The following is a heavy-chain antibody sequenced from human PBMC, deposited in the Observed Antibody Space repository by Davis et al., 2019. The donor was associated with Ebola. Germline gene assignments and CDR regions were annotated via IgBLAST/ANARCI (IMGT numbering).Heavy chain of an antibody. CDR2: IYYSGST. Sequence: MPSETLSLTCTVSGGSVSSGSYYWSWIRQPPGKGLEWIGYIYYSGSTNYNPSLKSRVTISVDTSKNQFPLKLSSVTAADTAVYYCARARRSGYDSVYWGQGTLVTVSS. CDR1: GGSVSSGSYY. J-gene: IGHJ4*02. V-gene: IGHV4-61*01. CDR3: ARARRSGYDSVY. D-gene: IGHD5-12*01.